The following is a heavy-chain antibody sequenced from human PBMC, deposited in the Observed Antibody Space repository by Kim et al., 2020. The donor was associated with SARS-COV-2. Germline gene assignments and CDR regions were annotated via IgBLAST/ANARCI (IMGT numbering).Heavy chain of an antibody. V-gene: IGHV3-30-3*01. CDR1: GFTFSSYA. Sequence: GGSLRLSCAASGFTFSSYAMHWVRQAPGKGLEWVAVISYDGSNKYYADSVKGRFTISRDNSKNTLYLQMNSLRAEDTAVYYCASSTQMVYATGAWGQGTLVTVSS. CDR3: ASSTQMVYATGA. J-gene: IGHJ5*02. D-gene: IGHD2-8*01. CDR2: ISYDGSNK.